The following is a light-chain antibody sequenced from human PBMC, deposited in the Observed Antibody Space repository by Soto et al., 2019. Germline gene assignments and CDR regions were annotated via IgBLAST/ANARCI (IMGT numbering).Light chain of an antibody. V-gene: IGKV3-20*01. J-gene: IGKJ1*01. CDR2: GAS. CDR1: QSVSSSY. Sequence: EIVLTQSPGTLSLSPGEIATLSCRASQSVSSSYLAWYQQKPGQAPRIIIYGASSRATGIPDRFSGSGSGTDFTLTISRLEPEDVAVYYCQQYGSSPQTLGQGTKVDIK. CDR3: QQYGSSPQT.